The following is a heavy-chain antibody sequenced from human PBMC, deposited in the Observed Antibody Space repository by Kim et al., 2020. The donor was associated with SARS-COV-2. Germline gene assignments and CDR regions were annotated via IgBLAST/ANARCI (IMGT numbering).Heavy chain of an antibody. V-gene: IGHV3-23*01. CDR1: GFTFSSYA. J-gene: IGHJ6*02. Sequence: GGSLRLSCAASGFTFSSYAMSWVRQAPGKGLERVSAISGSGGSTYYADSVKGRFTISRDNSKNTLYLQMNSLRAEDTAVYYCAKDRKGAAGLYYYYGMDVWGQGTTVTVSS. CDR3: AKDRKGAAGLYYYYGMDV. D-gene: IGHD6-13*01. CDR2: ISGSGGST.